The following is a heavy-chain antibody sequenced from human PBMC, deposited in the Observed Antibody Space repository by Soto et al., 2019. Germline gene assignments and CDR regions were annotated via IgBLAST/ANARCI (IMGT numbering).Heavy chain of an antibody. J-gene: IGHJ4*02. CDR1: GFTFSSYG. CDR2: IWYDGSNK. V-gene: IGHV3-33*01. CDR3: ASDGTVTTNY. D-gene: IGHD4-17*01. Sequence: QVQLVESGGGVVQPGRSLRLSCAASGFTFSSYGMHWVRQAPGKGLEWVAVIWYDGSNKYYADSVKGRFTISRDNSKNTLYLQMNSLRAEDTAGYYCASDGTVTTNYWGQGTLVTVSS.